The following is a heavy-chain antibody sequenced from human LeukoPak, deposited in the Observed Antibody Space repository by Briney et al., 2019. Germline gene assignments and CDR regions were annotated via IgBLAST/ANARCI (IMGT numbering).Heavy chain of an antibody. CDR2: VSYDGHDG. J-gene: IGHJ4*02. Sequence: GGSPRLSCIGAGFNFSYYAIYWVRQAPGKGLEWVAVVSYDGHDGYYADSVKGRFSISRDNSQNTVTLQMNNLRVDDTAIYYCAKLAWNDGSYYFDYWGQGTRVTVSS. CDR1: GFNFSYYA. D-gene: IGHD1-1*01. CDR3: AKLAWNDGSYYFDY. V-gene: IGHV3-30*18.